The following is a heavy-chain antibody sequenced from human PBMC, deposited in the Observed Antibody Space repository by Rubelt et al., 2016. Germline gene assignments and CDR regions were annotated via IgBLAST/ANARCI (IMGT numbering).Heavy chain of an antibody. CDR1: GGSFSGYY. J-gene: IGHJ6*02. CDR3: ARGRRGSSSWLGRDYYGMDV. CDR2: ITHSGST. D-gene: IGHD6-13*01. Sequence: QVQLQQWGAGLLKPSETLSLTCAVYGGSFSGYYWSWIRQPPGKGLEWIGEITHSGSTNYNPSLKSRVTSSVDTSKNQFSLKVSSGTAADTAVYYWARGRRGSSSWLGRDYYGMDVWGQGTTVTVSS. V-gene: IGHV4-34*01.